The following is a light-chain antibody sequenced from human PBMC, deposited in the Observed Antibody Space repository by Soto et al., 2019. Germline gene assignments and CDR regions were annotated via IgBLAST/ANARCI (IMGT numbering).Light chain of an antibody. J-gene: IGKJ2*01. CDR1: QSVLYSSNNKTY. CDR2: WAS. CDR3: QQYYTTPRT. Sequence: DIVMTQSPDSLAVSLGERATINCKSSQSVLYSSNNKTYLAWYQQKPGQPPKLLIYWASTRESGGPDRFSGSGSGTDFTLTISSLQAEDVAVYYGQQYYTTPRTFGQGTKLEIK. V-gene: IGKV4-1*01.